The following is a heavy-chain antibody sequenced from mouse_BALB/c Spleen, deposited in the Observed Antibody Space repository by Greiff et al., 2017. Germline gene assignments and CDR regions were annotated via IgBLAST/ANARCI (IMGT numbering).Heavy chain of an antibody. CDR1: GFSLTSYG. J-gene: IGHJ3*01. CDR2: IWAGGST. D-gene: IGHD2-14*01. V-gene: IGHV2-9*02. Sequence: VMLVESGPGLVAPSQSLSITCTVSGFSLTSYGVHWVRQPPGKGLEWLGVIWAGGSTNYNSALMSRLSISKDNSKSQVFLKMNSLQTDDTAMYYCAREGGYRYLFAYWGQGTLVTVSA. CDR3: AREGGYRYLFAY.